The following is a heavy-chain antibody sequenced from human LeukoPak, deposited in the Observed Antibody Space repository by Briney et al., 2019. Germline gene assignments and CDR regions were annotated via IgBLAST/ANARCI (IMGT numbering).Heavy chain of an antibody. D-gene: IGHD1-26*01. J-gene: IGHJ4*02. CDR2: ISPNRGGT. CDR1: GFTFTGYF. Sequence: ASVKVSCKASGFTFTGYFLHWVRQAPGQGLEWLGRISPNRGGTNSAQKFQGRVTMTRDTSVNVFYLELSSLRSDDTAVYFCASRHHTAYSGSSFYWGQGTLVIASS. CDR3: ASRHHTAYSGSSFY. V-gene: IGHV1-2*06.